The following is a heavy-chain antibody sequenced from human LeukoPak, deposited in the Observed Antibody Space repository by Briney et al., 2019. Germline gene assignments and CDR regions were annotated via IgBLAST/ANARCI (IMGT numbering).Heavy chain of an antibody. J-gene: IGHJ3*02. D-gene: IGHD2-8*01. CDR3: AGGTTNTKGAFDM. Sequence: ASVTVSCKASGYTFTNYYIHWVRQAPGQGLEWMGIINPSGSSTSYAQKFQGRVTMTTDTSTSTVYMELSSLRSEDTAVYYCAGGTTNTKGAFDMWGQGTMVTVSS. CDR1: GYTFTNYY. V-gene: IGHV1-46*01. CDR2: INPSGSST.